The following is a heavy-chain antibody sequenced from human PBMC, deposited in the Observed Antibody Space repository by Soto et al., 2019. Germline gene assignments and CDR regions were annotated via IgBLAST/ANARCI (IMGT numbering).Heavy chain of an antibody. CDR2: ISGGGDVT. D-gene: IGHD1-1*01. CDR3: ATQDFRGTTGTT. V-gene: IGHV3-23*01. J-gene: IGHJ4*02. CDR1: GFTFSTYA. Sequence: PGGSLRLSCAASGFTFSTYAMGWVRQAPGRGLEWVSLISGGGDVTYYTNSVKGRFTISRDNSENTLYLQIHSLRAEDTAIYFCATQDFRGTTGTTWGQGTLVTVSS.